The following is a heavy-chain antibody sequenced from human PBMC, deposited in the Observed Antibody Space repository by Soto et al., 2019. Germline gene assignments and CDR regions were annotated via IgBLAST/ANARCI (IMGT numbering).Heavy chain of an antibody. CDR3: ARAVQGGYGHTVLDY. Sequence: QVQLVQSGAEVKKPGASVKVSCKTSGYTFTHFGITWVRQAPGQGLEWMAWINVYNGNTNYEQKFQGRVTMTTDTSTSTAYMELRSLRSDDSAVYFCARAVQGGYGHTVLDYWGQGTLVTVSS. V-gene: IGHV1-18*01. CDR1: GYTFTHFG. CDR2: INVYNGNT. D-gene: IGHD5-18*01. J-gene: IGHJ4*02.